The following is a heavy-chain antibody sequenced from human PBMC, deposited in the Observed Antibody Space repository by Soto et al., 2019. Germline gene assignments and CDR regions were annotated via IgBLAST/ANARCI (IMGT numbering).Heavy chain of an antibody. V-gene: IGHV1-46*01. CDR3: ASLAYCGGDCYSAAFDI. CDR2: INPSGGST. D-gene: IGHD2-21*02. Sequence: ASVKVSCKASGYTFTSYYMHWVRQAPGQGLEWMGIINPSGGSTSYAQKFQGRVTMTRDTSTSTVYMELSSLRSEDTAVYYCASLAYCGGDCYSAAFDIWGQGTMVTVSS. J-gene: IGHJ3*02. CDR1: GYTFTSYY.